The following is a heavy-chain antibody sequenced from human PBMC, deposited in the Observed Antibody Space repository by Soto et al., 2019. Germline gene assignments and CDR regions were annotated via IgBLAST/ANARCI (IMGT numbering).Heavy chain of an antibody. Sequence: QVQLQESGPGLVKPSETLSLTCTVSGGSISSYYWSWIRQPPGKGLEWIGYIYYSGSINYNPSLKSRVTISVDTSKNQFSLKLSSVTAADTAVYYCARSDGRYWGQGTLVTVSS. J-gene: IGHJ4*02. CDR1: GGSISSYY. CDR3: ARSDGRY. CDR2: IYYSGSI. V-gene: IGHV4-59*01.